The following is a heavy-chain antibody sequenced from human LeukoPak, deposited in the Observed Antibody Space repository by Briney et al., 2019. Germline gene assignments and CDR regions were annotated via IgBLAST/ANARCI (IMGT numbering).Heavy chain of an antibody. D-gene: IGHD5-24*01. V-gene: IGHV4-39*01. CDR3: ARLGNGYNRYYFEY. J-gene: IGHJ4*02. Sequence: SETLSLTCTVFGGSISSSTYSWGWIRQPPGKGLEWIGNSYYSGSTDYNPSLKSRVLIFVDTSKNQFSLKLRSVTAADTAVYYCARLGNGYNRYYFEYWGQGTLVTVSS. CDR1: GGSISSSTYS. CDR2: SYYSGST.